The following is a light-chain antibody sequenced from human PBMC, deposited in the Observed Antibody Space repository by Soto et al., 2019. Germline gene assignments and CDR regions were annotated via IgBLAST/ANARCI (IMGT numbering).Light chain of an antibody. V-gene: IGLV2-11*01. J-gene: IGLJ1*01. CDR3: CSYAANYTLV. CDR2: DVS. Sequence: QSALTQPRSVSGSPGQSVTISCTGTTSDVGDYNDVSWYQQHPGKAPKLIIFDVSKRTSGVPDRFSGSKSGNPASLTIYVLQAGDEADYYCCSYAANYTLVFGSGTKLTVL. CDR1: TSDVGDYND.